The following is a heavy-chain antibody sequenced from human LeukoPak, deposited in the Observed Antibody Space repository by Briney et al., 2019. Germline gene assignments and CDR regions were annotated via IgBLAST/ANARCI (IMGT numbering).Heavy chain of an antibody. CDR2: IYYSGST. CDR1: GGSISSGSYY. Sequence: PSETLSLTCTVSGGSISSGSYYWSWIRQPPGKGLEWIGYIYYSGSTNYNPSLKSRVTISVDTSKNQFSLKLSSVTAADTAVYYCARVLTIFGPVIFDYYYYMDVWGKGTTVTVSS. V-gene: IGHV4-61*01. J-gene: IGHJ6*03. CDR3: ARVLTIFGPVIFDYYYYMDV. D-gene: IGHD3-3*01.